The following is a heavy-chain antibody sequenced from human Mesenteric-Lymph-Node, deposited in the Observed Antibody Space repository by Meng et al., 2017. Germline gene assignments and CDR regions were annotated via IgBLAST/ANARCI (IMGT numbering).Heavy chain of an antibody. J-gene: IGHJ6*02. CDR1: GGSISNYY. D-gene: IGHD3-10*01. CDR3: ARVEVLLWFGELYGYYGMDV. Sequence: SETLSLTCTVSGGSISNYYWHWIRQSPGKGLEWIGYIHYSGSTSHNPSLKSRVTISVDTSKNQFSLKLSSVTAADTAVYYCARVEVLLWFGELYGYYGMDVWGQGTTVTVSS. V-gene: IGHV4-59*12. CDR2: IHYSGST.